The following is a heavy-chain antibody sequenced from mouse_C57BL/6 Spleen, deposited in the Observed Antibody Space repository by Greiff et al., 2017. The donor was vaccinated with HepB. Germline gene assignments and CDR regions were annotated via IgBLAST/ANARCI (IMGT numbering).Heavy chain of an antibody. CDR1: GYTFTSYW. J-gene: IGHJ2*01. V-gene: IGHV1-55*01. D-gene: IGHD3-2*02. Sequence: QVQLQQPGAELVKPGASVKMSCKASGYTFTSYWITWVKQRPGQGLEWIGDIYPGSGSTNYNEKFKSKATLTVDTSSSTAYMQLSSLTSEDSAVYYWARARLTAQAYYFDYWGQGTTLTVSS. CDR2: IYPGSGST. CDR3: ARARLTAQAYYFDY.